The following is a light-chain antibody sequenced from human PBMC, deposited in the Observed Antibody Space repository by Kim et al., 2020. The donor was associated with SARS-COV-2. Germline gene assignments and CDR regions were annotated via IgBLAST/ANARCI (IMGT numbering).Light chain of an antibody. V-gene: IGLV1-40*01. Sequence: HRVTISCTGSSSNIGAGYDVRWYQQLQGTAPKLLVYGNSNRPSGVPDRFSGSKSVTSASLAITGLQAEDEADYYCQSYDSSLSGWVFGGGTQLTVL. J-gene: IGLJ3*02. CDR1: SSNIGAGYD. CDR2: GNS. CDR3: QSYDSSLSGWV.